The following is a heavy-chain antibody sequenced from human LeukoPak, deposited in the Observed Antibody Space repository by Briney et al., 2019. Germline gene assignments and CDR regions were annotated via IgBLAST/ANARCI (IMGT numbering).Heavy chain of an antibody. Sequence: GGSLRLSCAASGFTFSTYDMHWVRQAPGKGLEWVAVISYDGSNKYYADSVKGRFTMSRDNSRNTLYLQMNSLRAEDTAVYYCAKPSIRGVIIYVFDYWGQGTLVTVSS. CDR1: GFTFSTYD. CDR3: AKPSIRGVIIYVFDY. D-gene: IGHD3-10*01. V-gene: IGHV3-30*18. CDR2: ISYDGSNK. J-gene: IGHJ4*02.